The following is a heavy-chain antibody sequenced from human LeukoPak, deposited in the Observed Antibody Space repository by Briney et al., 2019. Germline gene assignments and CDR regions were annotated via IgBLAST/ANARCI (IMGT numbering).Heavy chain of an antibody. J-gene: IGHJ3*02. V-gene: IGHV3-15*01. D-gene: IGHD3-22*01. CDR1: GFTFSNAW. CDR3: TTFHRPIMIVVKAFDI. Sequence: GGSLRLSCAASGFTFSNAWMSWVRQAPGKGLEWVGRIKSKTDGGTTDYAAPVKGRFTISRDDSKNTLYLQMNSLKTEDTAVYYCTTFHRPIMIVVKAFDIWGQGTMVTVSS. CDR2: IKSKTDGGTT.